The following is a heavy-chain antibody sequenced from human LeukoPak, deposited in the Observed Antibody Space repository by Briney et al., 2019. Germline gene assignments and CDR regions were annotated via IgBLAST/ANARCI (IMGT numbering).Heavy chain of an antibody. Sequence: SETLSLTCTVSGGSFSTHYWSWIRQPPGKGLEWIGYIYYTGNTNYNPSLRGRVTISLDTSKNQFSLKLRSVTTADTAVYYCAGMYNWNFHDYWGPGTLVTVSS. CDR1: GGSFSTHY. CDR2: IYYTGNT. V-gene: IGHV4-59*11. CDR3: AGMYNWNFHDY. J-gene: IGHJ4*02. D-gene: IGHD1-20*01.